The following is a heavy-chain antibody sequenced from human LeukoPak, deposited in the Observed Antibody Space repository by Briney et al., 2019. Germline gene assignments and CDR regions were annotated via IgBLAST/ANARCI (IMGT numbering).Heavy chain of an antibody. D-gene: IGHD4-11*01. CDR1: GGSFSGYY. Sequence: SETLSLTCAVYGGSFSGYYWSWIRQPPGKGLEWIGEINHSGSTNYNPSLKSRVTISVDTSKNQFSLKLSSVTAADTAVYYCASGGVTTVLPHRLFDYWGQGTLVTVSS. J-gene: IGHJ4*02. CDR2: INHSGST. CDR3: ASGGVTTVLPHRLFDY. V-gene: IGHV4-34*01.